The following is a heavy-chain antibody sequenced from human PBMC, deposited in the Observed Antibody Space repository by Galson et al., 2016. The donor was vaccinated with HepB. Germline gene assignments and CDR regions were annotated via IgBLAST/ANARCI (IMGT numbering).Heavy chain of an antibody. CDR1: GFSVNY. J-gene: IGHJ3*02. D-gene: IGHD2-21*01. CDR2: IFRGSST. V-gene: IGHV3-53*01. Sequence: SLRLSCAASGFSVNYMSWVRRAPGKGMEWVSVIFRGSSTDYADSVKGRFTISRDNSKNVVYLQMNNLRAEDTAVYYCASPPLTDCGGGCHSGRWAFDIWGQGTKVIVSS. CDR3: ASPPLTDCGGGCHSGRWAFDI.